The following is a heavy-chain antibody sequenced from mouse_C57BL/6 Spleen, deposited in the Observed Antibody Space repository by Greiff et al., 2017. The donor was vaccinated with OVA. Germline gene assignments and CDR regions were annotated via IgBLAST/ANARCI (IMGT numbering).Heavy chain of an antibody. Sequence: VQLQQSGPELVKPGASVKISCKASGYTFTDYYMNWVKQSHGKSLEWIGDINPNNGGTSYNQKFKGKATLTVDKSSSTAYMELRSLTSEDSAVYYCARRTNWYAMDYWGQGTSVTVSS. CDR1: GYTFTDYY. CDR3: ARRTNWYAMDY. CDR2: INPNNGGT. V-gene: IGHV1-26*01. D-gene: IGHD4-1*01. J-gene: IGHJ4*01.